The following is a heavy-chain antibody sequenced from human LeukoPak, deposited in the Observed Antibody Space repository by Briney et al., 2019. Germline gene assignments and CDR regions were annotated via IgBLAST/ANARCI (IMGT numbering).Heavy chain of an antibody. CDR3: AREDTALVIAY. D-gene: IGHD5-18*01. CDR2: MWYDGSNK. V-gene: IGHV3-33*01. CDR1: GFTFSSYG. J-gene: IGHJ4*02. Sequence: GGSLRLSCAASGFTFSSYGMHWVSQAPGKGLEWVAIMWYDGSNKYYTDSVKGRFTISRDNSKNTLYLQMNSLRVEDTAVYYCAREDTALVIAYWGQGTLVTVSS.